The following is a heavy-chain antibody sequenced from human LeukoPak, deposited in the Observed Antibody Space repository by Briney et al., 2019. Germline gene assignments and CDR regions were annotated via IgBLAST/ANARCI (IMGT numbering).Heavy chain of an antibody. J-gene: IGHJ4*02. CDR3: ARDSRGGWNYFREGKSVFDY. D-gene: IGHD1-7*01. CDR2: INHRETT. Sequence: PSETLSLTCAVYGGSFSDYYWTWVRQSPGEGLEWIGEINHRETTDYNPSLKSRVTISIDTSKNQFSLKLSSVTAADTAVYYCARDSRGGWNYFREGKSVFDYWGQGTLITVSS. V-gene: IGHV4-34*01. CDR1: GGSFSDYY.